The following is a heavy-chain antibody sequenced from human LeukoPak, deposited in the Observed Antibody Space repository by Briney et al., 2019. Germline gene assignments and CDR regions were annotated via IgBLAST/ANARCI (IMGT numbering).Heavy chain of an antibody. Sequence: SETLSLTCTVSGGSISSSTYHWGWIRQPPGKGLEWIGSFTGNTYSNPSLKSRVTISLDTSKNQFSLKLTSVAPADTAMYYCTRLVNGRPLDLSGQGVLVTVSS. CDR2: FTGNT. J-gene: IGHJ4*02. V-gene: IGHV4-39*01. CDR1: GGSISSSTYH. D-gene: IGHD2-8*01. CDR3: TRLVNGRPLDL.